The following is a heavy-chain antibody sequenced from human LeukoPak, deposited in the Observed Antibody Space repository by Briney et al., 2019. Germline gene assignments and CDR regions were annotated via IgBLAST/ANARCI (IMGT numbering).Heavy chain of an antibody. CDR2: IYTSGST. V-gene: IGHV4-4*07. D-gene: IGHD4-17*01. CDR1: GGSISSYY. J-gene: IGHJ3*02. CDR3: ARSPPTYGDYAFDI. Sequence: PSETLSLTCTVSGGSISSYYWSWIRQPAGEGLEWIGRIYTSGSTNYNPSLKSRVTMSVDTSKNQFSLKLSSVTAADTAVYYCARSPPTYGDYAFDIWGQGTMVTVSS.